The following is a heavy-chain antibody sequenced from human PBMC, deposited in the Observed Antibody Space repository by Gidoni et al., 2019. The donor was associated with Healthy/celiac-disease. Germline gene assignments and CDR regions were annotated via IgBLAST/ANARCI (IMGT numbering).Heavy chain of an antibody. CDR2: IIPIFGTA. Sequence: QVQLVQSGAEVKKPGSSVKVSCKASGGHLSSYASSWMRQATGQGLEWMGGIIPIFGTATYAQKFQGRVTITADKSTSTAYMELSSLRSEDTAVYYCARTDVGYCSGGSCYFGADYYYYGMDVWGKGTTVTVSS. J-gene: IGHJ6*04. CDR3: ARTDVGYCSGGSCYFGADYYYYGMDV. CDR1: GGHLSSYA. D-gene: IGHD2-15*01. V-gene: IGHV1-69*06.